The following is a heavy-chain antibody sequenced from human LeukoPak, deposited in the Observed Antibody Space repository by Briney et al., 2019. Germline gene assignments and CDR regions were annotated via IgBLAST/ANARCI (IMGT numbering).Heavy chain of an antibody. Sequence: GGSLRLSCVASGFTFSSYWMMWVRQAPGKGLDWVANIRQDGSEQNYVDSVKGRFTISRDHAKKSLYLQMNSLRAEDTALYYCATLTRGGTWCHWGQGTLVTVSS. CDR2: IRQDGSEQ. CDR3: ATLTRGGTWCH. V-gene: IGHV3-7*01. D-gene: IGHD6-13*01. J-gene: IGHJ4*02. CDR1: GFTFSSYW.